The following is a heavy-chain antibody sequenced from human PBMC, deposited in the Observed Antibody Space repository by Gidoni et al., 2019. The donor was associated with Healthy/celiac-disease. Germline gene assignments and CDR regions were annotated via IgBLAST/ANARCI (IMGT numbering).Heavy chain of an antibody. V-gene: IGHV3-48*01. CDR1: GFIFSSSS. CDR2: ISSSSSTI. J-gene: IGHJ4*02. D-gene: IGHD4-17*01. CDR3: ARGSYGDYFDY. Sequence: EVQLVVSGVGSVQPGGPLRLSCAASGFIFSSSSMNWVRQAPGTWREWVSYISSSSSTIYYADSEKERFTISRDNAKNSLCLQRNSLRAGDTAGCYCARGSYGDYFDYWGQGTLVTVSS.